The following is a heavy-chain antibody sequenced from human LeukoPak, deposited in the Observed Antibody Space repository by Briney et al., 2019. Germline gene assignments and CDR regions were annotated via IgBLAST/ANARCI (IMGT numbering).Heavy chain of an antibody. CDR3: ARDMGGSYLPYYYYGMDV. Sequence: GGSLRLSCAASGFTFSSYSMNWVRQAPGKGLEWVSSISSSSSYIYYADSVKGRFTISRDNAKNSLYLQMNSLRAEDTAVYYCARDMGGSYLPYYYYGMDVWGQGTTVTVSS. CDR2: ISSSSSYI. V-gene: IGHV3-21*01. CDR1: GFTFSSYS. D-gene: IGHD1-26*01. J-gene: IGHJ6*02.